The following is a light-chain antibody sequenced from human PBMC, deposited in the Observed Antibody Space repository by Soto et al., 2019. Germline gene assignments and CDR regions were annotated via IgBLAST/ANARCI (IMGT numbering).Light chain of an antibody. CDR3: QQRSNWPLT. CDR1: QSVSSY. Sequence: EIVLTQSPATLSLSPGERATLSCRASQSVSSYLAWYQQKPGQAPRLLIYDASNTATGIPARFSGSGSGTDFTLTISSLETEDFVVYYCQQRSNWPLTFGGGTKVEIK. CDR2: DAS. J-gene: IGKJ4*01. V-gene: IGKV3-11*01.